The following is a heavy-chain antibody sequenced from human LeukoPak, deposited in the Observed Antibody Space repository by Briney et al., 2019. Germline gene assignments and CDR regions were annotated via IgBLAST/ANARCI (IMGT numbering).Heavy chain of an antibody. V-gene: IGHV3-23*01. J-gene: IGHJ4*02. CDR3: AKDLWDSSGSQVY. CDR2: FTVSGGNT. D-gene: IGHD3-22*01. CDR1: GFTFSNYA. Sequence: GGSLRLSCAASGFTFSNYAMSWARQAPGKGLEWVSSFTVSGGNTHYADSVKGRCTISRDNSKNTLYLQMNSLRAEDTAVYYCAKDLWDSSGSQVYWGQGTLVTVSS.